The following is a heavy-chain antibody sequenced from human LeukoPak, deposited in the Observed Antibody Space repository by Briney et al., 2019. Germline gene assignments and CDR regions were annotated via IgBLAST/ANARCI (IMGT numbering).Heavy chain of an antibody. V-gene: IGHV4-34*01. CDR2: INHSGST. J-gene: IGHJ5*02. D-gene: IGHD3-10*01. CDR3: ARLFYGSGSYYYNWFDP. CDR1: GGSFSGYY. Sequence: SETLSLTCAVYGGSFSGYYWSWIRQPPGKGLEWIGEINHSGSTNYNPSLKSRATISVDTSKNQFSLKLSSVTAADTAVYYCARLFYGSGSYYYNWFDPWGQGTLVTVSS.